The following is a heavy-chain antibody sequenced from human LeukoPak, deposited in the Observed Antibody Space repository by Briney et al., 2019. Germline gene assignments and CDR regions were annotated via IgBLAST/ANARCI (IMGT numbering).Heavy chain of an antibody. V-gene: IGHV1-24*01. Sequence: GASVKVSCKVSGYTLSELSMHWVRQAPGKGLEWMGGFDPEDGETIYAQKFQGRVTVTEDTSTDTAYMELSSLRSEDTAVYYCATDRRTYYDFWSGPLGALDVWGKGTTVTVSS. J-gene: IGHJ6*04. D-gene: IGHD3-3*01. CDR2: FDPEDGET. CDR1: GYTLSELS. CDR3: ATDRRTYYDFWSGPLGALDV.